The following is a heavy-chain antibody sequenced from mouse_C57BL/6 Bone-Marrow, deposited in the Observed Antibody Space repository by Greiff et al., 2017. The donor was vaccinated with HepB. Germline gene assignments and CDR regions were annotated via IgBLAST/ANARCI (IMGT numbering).Heavy chain of an antibody. V-gene: IGHV1-39*01. CDR2: INPNYGTT. J-gene: IGHJ2*01. D-gene: IGHD1-1*01. CDR1: GYSFTDYN. CDR3: ARRGYGSSYGGFFGY. Sequence: EVQLVESGPELVKPGASVNISCKASGYSFTDYNMNWVKQSNGKSLEWIGVINPNYGTTSYNQKFKGKATSTVDQSSSTAYMQLNSLTSEDSAVYYCARRGYGSSYGGFFGYWGQGTTLTVSS.